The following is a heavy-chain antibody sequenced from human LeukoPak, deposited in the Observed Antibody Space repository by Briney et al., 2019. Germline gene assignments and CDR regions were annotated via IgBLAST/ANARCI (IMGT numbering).Heavy chain of an antibody. CDR1: GGSISSSNW. CDR3: ARVSYSQWLVPYYFDY. V-gene: IGHV4-4*02. D-gene: IGHD6-19*01. CDR2: IYHSGST. J-gene: IGHJ4*02. Sequence: SETLSLTCAVSGGSISSSNWWSWVRQPPGKGLEWIGEIYHSGSTNYNPSLKSRVTISVDKSKNQFSLKLSSVTAADTAVYYCARVSYSQWLVPYYFDYWGQGTLVTVSS.